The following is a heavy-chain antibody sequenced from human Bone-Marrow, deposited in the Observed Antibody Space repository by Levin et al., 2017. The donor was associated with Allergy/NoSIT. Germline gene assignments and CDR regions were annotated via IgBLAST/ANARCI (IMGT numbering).Heavy chain of an antibody. D-gene: IGHD2-21*02. CDR3: ARGSDWNYLED. CDR1: DVSNNF. V-gene: IGHV3-53*01. J-gene: IGHJ4*02. CDR2: IYRNGNA. Sequence: GGSLRLSCTVFDVSNNFMTWVRQAPWKGLEWVSVIYRNGNAYYANSVRGRFTLSRDNSKNTVSLQMNSLRAEDTAVYYCARGSDWNYLEDWGQGTLVTVAS.